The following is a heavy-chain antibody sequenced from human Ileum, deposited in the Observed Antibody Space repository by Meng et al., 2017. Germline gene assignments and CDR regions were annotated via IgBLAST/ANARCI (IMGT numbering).Heavy chain of an antibody. V-gene: IGHV4-4*02. CDR1: SGSISSNTY. Sequence: QVRLKGSGQGLVRPSGTLSLTCAVSSGSISSNTYWSWVRQPPGKGLEWIGQISHSGSAYYNPSLKSRVTMSVDKSKSQFSLMLTSVTAADTAIYYCARHGGYSQDFWGQGTLVTVSS. CDR3: ARHGGYSQDF. J-gene: IGHJ4*02. D-gene: IGHD4-23*01. CDR2: ISHSGSA.